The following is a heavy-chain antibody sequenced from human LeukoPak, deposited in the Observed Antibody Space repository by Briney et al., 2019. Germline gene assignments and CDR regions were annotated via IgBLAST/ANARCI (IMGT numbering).Heavy chain of an antibody. V-gene: IGHV1-18*01. J-gene: IGHJ4*02. CDR1: GYTFTSCG. Sequence: ASVKVSCKASGYTFTSCGISWVRQAPGQGLEWMGWISAYNGNTNYAQKLQGRVTMTTDTSTSTAYMELRSLRSDDTAVYYCARDSGIAVAGTDFDYWGQGTLVTVSS. CDR2: ISAYNGNT. CDR3: ARDSGIAVAGTDFDY. D-gene: IGHD6-19*01.